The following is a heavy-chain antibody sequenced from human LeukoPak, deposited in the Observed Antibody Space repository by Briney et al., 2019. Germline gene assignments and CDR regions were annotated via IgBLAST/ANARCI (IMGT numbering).Heavy chain of an antibody. V-gene: IGHV4-31*03. Sequence: SETLSLTCTVSGDSITSGGYYWSWIRQHPGKGLEWIGYIHYSGITYYNPSLRSRLTISLDTSERQFSLKLSSVTAADTATYYCATQANFYASSGYLPRWGQGTLDTVSS. CDR2: IHYSGIT. CDR1: GDSITSGGYY. D-gene: IGHD3-22*01. J-gene: IGHJ1*01. CDR3: ATQANFYASSGYLPR.